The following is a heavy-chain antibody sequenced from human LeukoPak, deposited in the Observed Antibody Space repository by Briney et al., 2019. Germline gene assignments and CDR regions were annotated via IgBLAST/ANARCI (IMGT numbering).Heavy chain of an antibody. J-gene: IGHJ6*02. CDR2: INPSGGST. V-gene: IGHV1-46*01. CDR1: GYXFTSYY. CDR3: ARMDNLYYYGMDV. D-gene: IGHD1-20*01. Sequence: AXVXXSXKASGYXFTSYYMHWVRQAPGQGLEWMGIINPSGGSTSYAQKFQGRVTMTRDTSTSTVYMELSSLRSEDTAVYYCARMDNLYYYGMDVWGQGTTVTVSS.